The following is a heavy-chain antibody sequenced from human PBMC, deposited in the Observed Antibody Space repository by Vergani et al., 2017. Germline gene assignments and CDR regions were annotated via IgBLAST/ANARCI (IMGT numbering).Heavy chain of an antibody. CDR3: ARRLYYSSGSANKYYMDG. Sequence: EVQLVQSGAEVKTPGESLKISCKGSGYSFTSYWIGWVRQMPGKGLVWMGIIYPGDSDTRYSPSFQGQVTISADKSNSTAYLQWSSLKAADTAMYYCARRLYYSSGSANKYYMDGWRKGTTVTVSS. V-gene: IGHV5-51*03. J-gene: IGHJ6*03. D-gene: IGHD3-10*01. CDR2: IYPGDSDT. CDR1: GYSFTSYW.